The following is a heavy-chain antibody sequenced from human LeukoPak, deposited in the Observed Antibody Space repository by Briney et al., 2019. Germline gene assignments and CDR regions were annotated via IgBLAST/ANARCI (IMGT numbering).Heavy chain of an antibody. CDR3: TTGRLTYYYDSSGYYSAY. J-gene: IGHJ4*02. D-gene: IGHD3-22*01. CDR2: IKSKTDGGTT. Sequence: GGSLRLSCAASGFTCSNAWMSWVRQAPGKGLEWVGRIKSKTDGGTTDYAAPVKGRFTISRDDSKNTLYLQMNSLKTEDTAVYYCTTGRLTYYYDSSGYYSAYWGQGTLVTVSS. V-gene: IGHV3-15*01. CDR1: GFTCSNAW.